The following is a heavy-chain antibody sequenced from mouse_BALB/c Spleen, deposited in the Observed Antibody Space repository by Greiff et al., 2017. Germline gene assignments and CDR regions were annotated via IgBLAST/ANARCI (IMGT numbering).Heavy chain of an antibody. CDR2: IYPGNVNT. D-gene: IGHD4-1*01. V-gene: IGHV1S56*01. CDR3: ARNWDFDY. J-gene: IGHJ2*01. Sequence: VQLQQSGPELVKPGASVRISCKASGYTFTSYYIHWVKQRPGQGLEWIGWIYPGNVNTKYNEKFKGKATLTADKSSSTAYMQLSSLTSEDSAVYFCARNWDFDYWGQGTTLTVSS. CDR1: GYTFTSYY.